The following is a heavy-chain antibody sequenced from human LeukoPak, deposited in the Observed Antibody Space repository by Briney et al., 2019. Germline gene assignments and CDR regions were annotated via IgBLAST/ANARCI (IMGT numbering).Heavy chain of an antibody. CDR3: ARVWFGELHGWFDP. J-gene: IGHJ5*02. CDR2: IIPIFGTA. Sequence: SVKVSCKASGGTFSSYAISWVRQAPGQGLEWMGGIIPIFGTANYAQKFQGRVTITADKSTSTAYMELSSLRSEDTAVYYCARVWFGELHGWFDPWGQGTLVTVSS. D-gene: IGHD3-10*01. V-gene: IGHV1-69*06. CDR1: GGTFSSYA.